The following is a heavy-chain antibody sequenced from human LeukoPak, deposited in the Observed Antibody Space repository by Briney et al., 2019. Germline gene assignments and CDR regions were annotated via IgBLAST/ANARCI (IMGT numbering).Heavy chain of an antibody. CDR3: ARTEVRGYSYGYLGY. V-gene: IGHV4-30-2*01. CDR2: IYHSGST. Sequence: PSQTLSLTCTVSGGSISSGGYYWSWIRQPPGKGLEWIGYIYHSGSTYYNPSLKSRVTISVDRSKNQFSLKLSSVTAADTAVYYCARTEVRGYSYGYLGYWGQGTLVTVSS. CDR1: GGSISSGGYY. J-gene: IGHJ4*02. D-gene: IGHD5-18*01.